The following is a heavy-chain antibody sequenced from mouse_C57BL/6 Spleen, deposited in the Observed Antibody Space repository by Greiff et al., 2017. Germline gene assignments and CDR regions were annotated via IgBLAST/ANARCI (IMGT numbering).Heavy chain of an antibody. Sequence: EVQLVESEGGLVQPGSSMKLSCTASGFTFSDYYMAWVRQVPEKGLEWVANINYDGSSTYYLDSLKSRFIISRDNAKNILYLQMSSLKSEDTATYYCARGSNYDYDDYFDYWGQGTTLTVSS. V-gene: IGHV5-16*01. D-gene: IGHD2-4*01. CDR3: ARGSNYDYDDYFDY. J-gene: IGHJ2*01. CDR2: INYDGSST. CDR1: GFTFSDYY.